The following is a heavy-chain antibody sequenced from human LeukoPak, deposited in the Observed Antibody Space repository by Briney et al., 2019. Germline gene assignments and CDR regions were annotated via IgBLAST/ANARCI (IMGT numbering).Heavy chain of an antibody. V-gene: IGHV1-69*13. CDR1: GGTFSSYA. D-gene: IGHD1-20*01. CDR2: IIPIFGTA. Sequence: GASVKVSCKASGGTFSSYAISWVRQAPGQGLEWMGGIIPIFGTANYAQKFQGRVTITADESTSTAYMELSSLRSEDTAAYYCARALYNWNPINWFDPWGQGTLVTVSS. J-gene: IGHJ5*02. CDR3: ARALYNWNPINWFDP.